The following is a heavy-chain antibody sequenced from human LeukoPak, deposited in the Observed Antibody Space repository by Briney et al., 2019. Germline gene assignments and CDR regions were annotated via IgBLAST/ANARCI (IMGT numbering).Heavy chain of an antibody. CDR1: GDSVSSNSAA. CDR2: TYYRSKWYN. J-gene: IGHJ6*02. V-gene: IGHV6-1*01. Sequence: SQTLSLTCAISGDSVSSNSAAWDWIRQSPSRGLEWLGRTYYRSKWYNDYAVSVKGRITINPDTSKNQFSLQQNSVTPEDTAVYYCAREADIVAPYGLDVWGQGTTVTVSS. CDR3: AREADIVAPYGLDV. D-gene: IGHD5-12*01.